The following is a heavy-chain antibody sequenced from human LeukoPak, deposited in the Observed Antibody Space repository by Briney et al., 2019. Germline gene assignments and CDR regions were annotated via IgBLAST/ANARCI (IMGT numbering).Heavy chain of an antibody. CDR3: ARADGSNTGTNGFDV. D-gene: IGHD4-11*01. CDR1: GYRFKVYD. V-gene: IGHV1-18*03. Sequence: ASVKVSCKTSGYRFKVYDILWVRQAPGHGLDYVGWISTYTGRARYAQKFQGRVSVIIDTSTSTAYLELTNLTSSDMGLYYCARADGSNTGTNGFDVWGLGTMVTVAS. CDR2: ISTYTGRA. J-gene: IGHJ3*01.